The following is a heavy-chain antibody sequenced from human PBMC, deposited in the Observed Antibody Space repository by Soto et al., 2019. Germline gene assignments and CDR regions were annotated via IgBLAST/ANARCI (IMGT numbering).Heavy chain of an antibody. D-gene: IGHD6-19*01. V-gene: IGHV5-51*01. CDR2: TNGGEANT. CDR3: ARRGTYSSGWHX. J-gene: IGHJ4*02. CDR1: GYIFSSYW. Sequence: LKISCKVSGYIFSSYWIGCVRQMPGKGLEWMGITNGGEANTRYSPSFEGQVTISTDKSITTAYLQWSSLKASDTTMYYCARRGTYSSGWHXWGQGTLVTVSX.